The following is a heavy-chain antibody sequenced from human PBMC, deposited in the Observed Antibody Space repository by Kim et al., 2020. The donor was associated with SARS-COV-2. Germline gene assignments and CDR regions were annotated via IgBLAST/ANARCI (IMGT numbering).Heavy chain of an antibody. J-gene: IGHJ4*02. V-gene: IGHV3-23*01. D-gene: IGHD3-10*01. CDR3: AKLSRSGEFFDY. Sequence: YSDDPGKGRFTISRDNSKNTLYLQMNSLRAEDTAVYYCAKLSRSGEFFDYWGQGTLVTVSS.